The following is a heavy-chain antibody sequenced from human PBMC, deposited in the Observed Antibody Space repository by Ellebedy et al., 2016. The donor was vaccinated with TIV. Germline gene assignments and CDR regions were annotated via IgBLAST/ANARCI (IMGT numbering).Heavy chain of an antibody. V-gene: IGHV1-69*04. CDR1: GYTSTSYA. D-gene: IGHD5-24*01. J-gene: IGHJ4*02. Sequence: ASVKVSCKASGYTSTSYAISWVRQAPGQGLEWMGRIIPILGIANYAQKFQGRVTITADKSTSTAYMELSSLRSEDTAVYYCARDAVVEMATVVFDYWGQGTLVTVSS. CDR3: ARDAVVEMATVVFDY. CDR2: IIPILGIA.